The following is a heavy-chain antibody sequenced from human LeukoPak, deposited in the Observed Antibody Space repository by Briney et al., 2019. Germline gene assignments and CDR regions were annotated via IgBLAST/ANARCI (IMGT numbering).Heavy chain of an antibody. CDR1: GGSICSYY. CDR3: AGHGDSATFDY. V-gene: IGHV4-59*01. J-gene: IGHJ4*02. D-gene: IGHD4-17*01. Sequence: PSETLSLTCTVSGGSICSYYWSWIAQPPGPALEWIGYIYYSGSTNYNPSLRSRVTISVDTSKNQFSLKLSSVTAADTAVYYCAGHGDSATFDYWGQGTLVTVSS. CDR2: IYYSGST.